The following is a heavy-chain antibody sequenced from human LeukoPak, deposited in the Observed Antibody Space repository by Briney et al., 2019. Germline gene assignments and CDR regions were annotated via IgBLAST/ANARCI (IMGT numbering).Heavy chain of an antibody. J-gene: IGHJ4*02. Sequence: GGSLRLSCAASGFTVSSNYMGWVRQAPGKGLEWVSVIYSGGSTYYADSVKGRFTISRDNSKNTLYLQMNSLRAEDTAVYYCARDLPVVGAPGFDYWGQGTLVTVSS. CDR1: GFTVSSNY. V-gene: IGHV3-53*01. CDR3: ARDLPVVGAPGFDY. CDR2: IYSGGST. D-gene: IGHD1-26*01.